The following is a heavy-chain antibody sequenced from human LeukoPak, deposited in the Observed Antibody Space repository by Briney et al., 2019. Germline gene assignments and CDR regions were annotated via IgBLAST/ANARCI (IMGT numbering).Heavy chain of an antibody. CDR3: ARSLGYCSSTSCYFCFDP. D-gene: IGHD2-2*01. J-gene: IGHJ5*02. V-gene: IGHV3-7*01. Sequence: PGGSLRLSCAASGFTFSSYWISWVRQAPGKGLEWVANIKQDGSEKYYVDSVKGRFTISRDDAKNSLYLQMNSLRAEDTAVYYCARSLGYCSSTSCYFCFDPWGQGTLVTVSS. CDR2: IKQDGSEK. CDR1: GFTFSSYW.